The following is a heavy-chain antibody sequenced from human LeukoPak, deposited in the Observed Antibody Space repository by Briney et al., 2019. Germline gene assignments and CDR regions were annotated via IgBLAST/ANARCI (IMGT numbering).Heavy chain of an antibody. V-gene: IGHV3-30*04. CDR3: ARDGRYCSGGSCPYPNCFDP. J-gene: IGHJ5*02. D-gene: IGHD2-15*01. CDR2: ISYDGSNK. CDR1: GFTFSSYA. Sequence: PGRSLRLSCAASGFTFSSYAMHCVRQAPGKGLEWVAVISYDGSNKYYADSVKGRFTISRDNSKNTLYLQMNSLRAEDTAVYYCARDGRYCSGGSCPYPNCFDPWGQGTLVTVSS.